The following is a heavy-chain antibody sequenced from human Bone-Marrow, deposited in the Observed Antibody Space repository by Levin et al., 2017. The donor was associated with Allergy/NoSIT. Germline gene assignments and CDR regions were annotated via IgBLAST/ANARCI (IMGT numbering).Heavy chain of an antibody. V-gene: IGHV4-59*01. Sequence: SQTLSLTCTVSGGSFTSSYWSWIRPPPGKGLEWIGFIYHSGSTNYNPSLKSRVTISVDTSKNQFSLKLNSVTAADTAVYYCARGGIVVAARFFDYWGQGTLVTVSS. J-gene: IGHJ4*02. CDR1: GGSFTSSY. CDR2: IYHSGST. D-gene: IGHD6-13*01. CDR3: ARGGIVVAARFFDY.